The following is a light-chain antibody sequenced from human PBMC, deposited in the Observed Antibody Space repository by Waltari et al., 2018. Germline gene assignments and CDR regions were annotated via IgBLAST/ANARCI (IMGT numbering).Light chain of an antibody. Sequence: EIVLTQSPGTLSLSPGERATLSCRASQSVSSSYLAWYQQKPGQAPRLLIYGASSRATGLPDRFSGSGSGTDFTLTISSLQPDDSATYYCQQYNGYSGTFGGGTKVEI. CDR3: QQYNGYSGT. CDR2: GAS. J-gene: IGKJ4*01. V-gene: IGKV3-20*01. CDR1: QSVSSSY.